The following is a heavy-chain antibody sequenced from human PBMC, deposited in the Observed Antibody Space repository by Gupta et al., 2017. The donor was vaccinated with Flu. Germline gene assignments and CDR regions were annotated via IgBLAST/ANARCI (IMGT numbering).Heavy chain of an antibody. CDR2: ISGSGGST. J-gene: IGHJ3*01. CDR3: AKDFEPDSFDV. CDR1: GFTFQSYA. D-gene: IGHD3-9*01. Sequence: EVQLLESGGGLIQPGGSLRLSCTASGFTFQSYAMTWVRQLPGKGLDWVSSISGSGGSTYYADSVKGRFTISRDNSMHTVYLQMDSLRAEDTALYYCAKDFEPDSFDVWGQGTMVTISS. V-gene: IGHV3-23*01.